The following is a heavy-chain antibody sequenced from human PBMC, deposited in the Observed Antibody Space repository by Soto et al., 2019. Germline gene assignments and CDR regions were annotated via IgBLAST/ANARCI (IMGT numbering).Heavy chain of an antibody. Sequence: QITLRASGPTLVKPTQTLTLTCSFSGFSLTTDAVGVGWIRQPPGKALEWLAVIYFSDVKQYKPSLRGRLTVTQDTSKAQVTMSMTNVDTADPGTYYCTYRMACHTGPTSWGPGSLVTASS. J-gene: IGHJ5*02. CDR2: IYFSDVK. D-gene: IGHD2-2*02. V-gene: IGHV2-5*01. CDR3: TYRMACHTGPTS. CDR1: GFSLTTDAVG.